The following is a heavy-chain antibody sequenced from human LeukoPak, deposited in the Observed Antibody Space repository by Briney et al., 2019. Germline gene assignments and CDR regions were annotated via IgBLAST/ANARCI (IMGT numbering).Heavy chain of an antibody. CDR2: IYHRGST. V-gene: IGHV4-4*02. Sequence: SGTPSLTCAVSGGSISSSNWWTWVRQPPGKGLEWIGEIYHRGSTNYNPSLESRVTISVDKSKNQFSLKLNSVTTADTAMYYCASRDYYDSTGYFHFWGQGTLVTVSS. CDR3: ASRDYYDSTGYFHF. D-gene: IGHD3-22*01. J-gene: IGHJ4*02. CDR1: GGSISSSNW.